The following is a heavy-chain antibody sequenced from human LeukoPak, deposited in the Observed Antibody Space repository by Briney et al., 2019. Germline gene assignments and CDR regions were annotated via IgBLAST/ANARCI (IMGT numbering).Heavy chain of an antibody. V-gene: IGHV1-2*02. J-gene: IGHJ4*02. CDR1: GYTFTDRS. CDR3: AGDDFYDVSGFDS. CDR2: INPNSGGT. Sequence: ASVKVSCKASGYTFTDRSVHWVRQAPRQGLEWIGWINPNSGGTKYAQKFQGSFSMTRDTSITTAYMELSRLRCDDTAVYYCAGDDFYDVSGFDSWGQGTRVTVSS. D-gene: IGHD3-22*01.